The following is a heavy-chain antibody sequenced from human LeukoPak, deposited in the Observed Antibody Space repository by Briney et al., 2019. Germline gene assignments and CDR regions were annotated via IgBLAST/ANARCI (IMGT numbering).Heavy chain of an antibody. D-gene: IGHD3-22*01. CDR2: ISGSGGST. V-gene: IGHV3-23*01. CDR1: GFTSSSYA. Sequence: GGSLRLSCAASGFTSSSYAMSWVRQAPGKGLEWVSAISGSGGSTYYADSVKGRFTISRDNSKSTLYLQMNSLRAEDTAVYYCAKVLGYYDSSGYSNFDYWGQGTLVTVSS. CDR3: AKVLGYYDSSGYSNFDY. J-gene: IGHJ4*02.